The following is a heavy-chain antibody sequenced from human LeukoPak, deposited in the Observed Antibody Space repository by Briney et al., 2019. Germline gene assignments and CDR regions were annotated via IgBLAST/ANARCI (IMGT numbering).Heavy chain of an antibody. CDR1: GFTFSSYA. V-gene: IGHV3-30-3*01. Sequence: GRSLRLSCAASGFTFSSYAMHWVRQAPGKGLEWVAGISYDGSNKYYADSVKGRFTISRDNYKNTLYLQMNSLRAEDTAVYYCARDRRAYCGGDCYLSVWGQGTTVTVSS. CDR3: ARDRRAYCGGDCYLSV. D-gene: IGHD2-21*02. CDR2: ISYDGSNK. J-gene: IGHJ6*02.